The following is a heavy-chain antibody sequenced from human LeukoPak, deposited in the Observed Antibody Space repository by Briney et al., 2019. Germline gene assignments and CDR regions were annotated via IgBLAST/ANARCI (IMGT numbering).Heavy chain of an antibody. V-gene: IGHV3-30-3*01. CDR1: GFTFSSYA. D-gene: IGHD6-13*01. J-gene: IGHJ4*02. CDR3: ARDGRGRMRQQLVNYFDY. CDR2: ISYDGSNK. Sequence: GGSLRLSCAASGFTFSSYAMHWVRQAPGKGLEWVAVISYDGSNKYYADSVKGRFTISRDNSKNTLYLQMNSLRAEDTAVYYCARDGRGRMRQQLVNYFDYWGQGTLVTVSS.